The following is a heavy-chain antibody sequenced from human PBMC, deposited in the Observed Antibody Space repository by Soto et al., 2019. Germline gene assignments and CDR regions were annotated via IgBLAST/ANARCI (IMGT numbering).Heavy chain of an antibody. Sequence: SVKVSCTASGGTFSSYAISWVRQAPGQGLEWMGGIIPIFGTANYAQKFQGRVTITADESTSTAYMELSSLRSEDTAVYYCARGSIVGATPYGMDVWGQGTTVTVSS. CDR2: IIPIFGTA. CDR1: GGTFSSYA. D-gene: IGHD1-26*01. J-gene: IGHJ6*02. V-gene: IGHV1-69*13. CDR3: ARGSIVGATPYGMDV.